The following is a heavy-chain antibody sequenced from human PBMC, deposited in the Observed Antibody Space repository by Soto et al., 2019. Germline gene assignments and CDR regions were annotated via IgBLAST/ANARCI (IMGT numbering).Heavy chain of an antibody. CDR2: IYQSGST. J-gene: IGHJ6*02. V-gene: IGHV4-4*02. CDR3: ATNSYYSLGV. CDR1: SGSISSGHW. Sequence: QVQLQESGPGLVKPSGTLSLTCAVSSGSISSGHWWNWVRQPPGKGLEWIGEIYQSGSTHYNPSLKRRVTVPVDKSMNQFSLKLTSVTAADTAVYYCATNSYYSLGVWGQGTTVTVSS.